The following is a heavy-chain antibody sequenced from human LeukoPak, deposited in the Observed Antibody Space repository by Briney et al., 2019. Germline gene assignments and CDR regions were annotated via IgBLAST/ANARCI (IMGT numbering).Heavy chain of an antibody. Sequence: PGGSLRLSCEASGFIVSTNYMSWVRQAPGKGLEGVSDIYRGGNKYYADSVKGRFTISRDDSKNTLYLQMNSLRAEHTALYYCARGYYDSSGVYYYYGMDVWGLGTTVTVSS. D-gene: IGHD3-22*01. CDR3: ARGYYDSSGVYYYYGMDV. CDR1: GFIVSTNY. J-gene: IGHJ6*02. V-gene: IGHV3-66*01. CDR2: IYRGGNK.